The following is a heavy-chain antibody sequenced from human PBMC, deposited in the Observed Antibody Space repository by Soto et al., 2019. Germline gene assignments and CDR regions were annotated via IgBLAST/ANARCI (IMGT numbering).Heavy chain of an antibody. Sequence: GGSLRLSCAASGFTFSSYAMSWVRQAPGKGLEWVSAISGSGGSTYYADSVKGRFTISRDNSKNTLYLKMNSLRAEDTAVYYCAKEEPVPAVMYYYYYMDVWGKGTTVTVSS. CDR1: GFTFSSYA. V-gene: IGHV3-23*01. CDR2: ISGSGGST. J-gene: IGHJ6*03. CDR3: AKEEPVPAVMYYYYYMDV. D-gene: IGHD2-2*01.